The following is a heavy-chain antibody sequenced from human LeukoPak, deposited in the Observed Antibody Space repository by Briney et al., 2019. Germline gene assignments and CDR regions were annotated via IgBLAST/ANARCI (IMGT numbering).Heavy chain of an antibody. CDR1: GFTFSSYE. Sequence: PGGSLRLSCAASGFTFSSYEMNRVRQAPGKGLEWVSYISSSGSTIYYADSVKGRFTISRDNAKNSLYLQMNSLRAEDTAVYYCAKEDSVRREFDYWGQGTLATVSS. CDR3: AKEDSVRREFDY. V-gene: IGHV3-48*03. J-gene: IGHJ4*02. CDR2: ISSSGSTI.